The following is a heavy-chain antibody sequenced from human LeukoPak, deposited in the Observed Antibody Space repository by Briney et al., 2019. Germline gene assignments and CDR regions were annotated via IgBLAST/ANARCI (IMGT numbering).Heavy chain of an antibody. CDR2: INSDGSST. CDR3: ARGRGYNYGYSDY. D-gene: IGHD5-18*01. Sequence: GGSLRLSCAASGFTFSNYWMHWVRQAPGKGLVWVSRINSDGSSTSYADSVKGRFTISRDNAKNSLYLQMNSLRAEDTAVYYCARGRGYNYGYSDYWGQGTLVTVSS. J-gene: IGHJ4*02. CDR1: GFTFSNYW. V-gene: IGHV3-74*01.